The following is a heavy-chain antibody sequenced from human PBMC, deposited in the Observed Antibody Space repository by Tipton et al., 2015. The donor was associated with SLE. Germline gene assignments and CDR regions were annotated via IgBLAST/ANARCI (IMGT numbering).Heavy chain of an antibody. J-gene: IGHJ3*02. V-gene: IGHV3-13*05. CDR3: AKDWELGDAFDI. CDR1: GFTFSSYD. D-gene: IGHD1-26*01. Sequence: SLRLSCAASGFTFSSYDMHWVRQATGKGLEWVSAIGTAGDPYYPGSVKGRFTISRDNSKNTLYLQMNSLRAEDTAVYYCAKDWELGDAFDIWGQGTMVTVSS. CDR2: IGTAGDP.